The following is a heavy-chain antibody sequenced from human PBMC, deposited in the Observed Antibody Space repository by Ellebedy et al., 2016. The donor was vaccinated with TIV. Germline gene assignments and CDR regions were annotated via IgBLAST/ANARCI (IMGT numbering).Heavy chain of an antibody. D-gene: IGHD1-14*01. V-gene: IGHV3-23*01. CDR3: AKDLEGEPFDY. Sequence: GGSLRLSXAASGFTFSNYAMSWVRQAPGKGLEWVSAISGSSGRTYYADSVKGRFTISRDNAKNSLYLQMNSLRAEDTAVYYCAKDLEGEPFDYWGQGTLVTVSS. CDR1: GFTFSNYA. CDR2: ISGSSGRT. J-gene: IGHJ4*02.